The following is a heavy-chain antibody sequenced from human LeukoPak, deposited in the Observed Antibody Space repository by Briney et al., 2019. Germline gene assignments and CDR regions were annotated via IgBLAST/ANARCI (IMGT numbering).Heavy chain of an antibody. Sequence: PSETLSLTCSVSSVSISSHFWSWIRQPPEKGLEWIGYIYHRDTNYNPSLESRVTISVDTSKNQFSLKLSSVTAADTAVYYCARHHSSGYYSFDSWGQGTLVTVSS. J-gene: IGHJ4*02. CDR1: SVSISSHF. CDR2: IYHRDT. CDR3: ARHHSSGYYSFDS. V-gene: IGHV4-59*08. D-gene: IGHD3-22*01.